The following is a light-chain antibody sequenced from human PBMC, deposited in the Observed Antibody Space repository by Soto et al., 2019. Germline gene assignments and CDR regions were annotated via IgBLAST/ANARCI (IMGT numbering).Light chain of an antibody. Sequence: DIQMTQSPSILSASVGDRVTITCRASQSVSTWMAWYQQKPGKAPKLLIFEASTLQRGVPSRFSGSGSETEFTLTISGLQPDDFATYYCQHYDSHRGSFGQGTKLERK. CDR2: EAS. J-gene: IGKJ2*01. CDR1: QSVSTW. V-gene: IGKV1-5*01. CDR3: QHYDSHRGS.